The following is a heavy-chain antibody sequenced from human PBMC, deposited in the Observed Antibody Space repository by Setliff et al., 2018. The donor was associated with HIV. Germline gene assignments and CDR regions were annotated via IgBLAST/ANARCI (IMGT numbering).Heavy chain of an antibody. Sequence: SETLSLTCTVSGGSISSYYWTWIRQSPGKGLKWIGEIDHGGSPTYNPSFKSRVSISLDTANKQFSLTLNSLTAADSALYFCAGGFPKYNFRLFDSWGQGTLVTVSS. J-gene: IGHJ5*01. V-gene: IGHV4-34*01. CDR3: AGGFPKYNFRLFDS. CDR2: IDHGGSP. CDR1: GGSISSYY. D-gene: IGHD1-1*01.